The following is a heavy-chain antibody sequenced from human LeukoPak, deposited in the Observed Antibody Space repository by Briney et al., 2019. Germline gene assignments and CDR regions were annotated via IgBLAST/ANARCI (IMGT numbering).Heavy chain of an antibody. V-gene: IGHV3-23*01. D-gene: IGHD6-13*01. Sequence: GGSLRLSCAAAGFTFSSYAMSWVRQAPGKGLEWVSAISGSGGSTYYADSVKGRFTISRDNSKNTLYLQMNSLRAEDTAVYYCAGAGDSSSWYSRALGYWGQGTLVTVSS. CDR1: GFTFSSYA. CDR2: ISGSGGST. CDR3: AGAGDSSSWYSRALGY. J-gene: IGHJ4*02.